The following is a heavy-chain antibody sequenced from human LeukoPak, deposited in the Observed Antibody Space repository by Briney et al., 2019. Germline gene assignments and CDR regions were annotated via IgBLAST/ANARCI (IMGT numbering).Heavy chain of an antibody. CDR1: GFTFSSYW. CDR2: IKQDGSEK. D-gene: IGHD2-2*01. CDR3: ARERYCSSTSCYELDY. V-gene: IGHV3-7*01. J-gene: IGHJ4*02. Sequence: GGSLRLSWAASGFTFSSYWMSWVRQAPGKGLEWVANIKQDGSEKYYVDSVKGRFTISRDNAKNSLYLQMNSLRAEDTAVYYCARERYCSSTSCYELDYWGQGTLVTVSS.